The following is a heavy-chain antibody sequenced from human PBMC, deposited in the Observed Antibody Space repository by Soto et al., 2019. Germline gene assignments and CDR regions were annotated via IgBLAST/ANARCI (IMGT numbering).Heavy chain of an antibody. CDR2: IHHSGNT. J-gene: IGHJ4*02. V-gene: IGHV4-39*01. Sequence: QPQLQGSGPGLVKPSETLSLTCTVSGDSISSSSSYWAWIRQPPGTGLEWLASIHHSGNTYYSPSLKCRVTISVATSKNQFSLTLSSVTAADTAVYYCARRTPTVTTSYYFDYWGQGTLVTVSS. D-gene: IGHD4-17*01. CDR3: ARRTPTVTTSYYFDY. CDR1: GDSISSSSSY.